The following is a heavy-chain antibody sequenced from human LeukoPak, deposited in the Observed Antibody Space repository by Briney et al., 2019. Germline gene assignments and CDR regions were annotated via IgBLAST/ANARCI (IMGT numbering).Heavy chain of an antibody. V-gene: IGHV1-18*01. J-gene: IGHJ4*02. CDR2: ISTYNGHT. CDR1: GYTFSSYG. Sequence: ASVKVSCKASGYTFSSYGISWVRQAPGQGLEWMGWISTYNGHTNYAQKFLGRVTMTTDTSTTTAYLELWSLRSDDTALYYCARDLGATTVTPFDSWGQGTLVTVPS. CDR3: ARDLGATTVTPFDS. D-gene: IGHD4-17*01.